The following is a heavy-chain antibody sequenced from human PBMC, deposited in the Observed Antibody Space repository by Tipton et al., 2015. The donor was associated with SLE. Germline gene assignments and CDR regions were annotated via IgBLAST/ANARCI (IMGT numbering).Heavy chain of an antibody. V-gene: IGHV4-4*08. Sequence: TLSLTCSVSGGSISNYYWNWIRQPPGKGLEWIGYIYSSGGTDYNPSLQSRLTISVDTSKNQFSLKLSSVTAADTAVYYCARGNYDFRGRTFDIWGQGTMVTVSS. CDR2: IYSSGGT. J-gene: IGHJ3*02. CDR3: ARGNYDFRGRTFDI. D-gene: IGHD3-3*01. CDR1: GGSISNYY.